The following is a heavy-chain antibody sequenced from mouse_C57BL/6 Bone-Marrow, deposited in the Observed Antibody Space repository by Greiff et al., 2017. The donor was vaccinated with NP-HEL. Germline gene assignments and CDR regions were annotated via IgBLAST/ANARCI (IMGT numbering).Heavy chain of an antibody. Sequence: DVQLVESGGGLVQPGGSLSLSCSCSPLPFPSSPLLFFLPPPFPSLYFFFFIRNKSNCYTTEYSASVKGRFTISRDNSQSILYLQMNALRAEDSATYYCARFYSNSWFAYWGQGTLVTVSA. CDR3: ARFYSNSWFAY. J-gene: IGHJ3*01. CDR1: PLPFPSSP. CDR2: IRNKSNCYTT. V-gene: IGHV7-3*01. D-gene: IGHD2-5*01.